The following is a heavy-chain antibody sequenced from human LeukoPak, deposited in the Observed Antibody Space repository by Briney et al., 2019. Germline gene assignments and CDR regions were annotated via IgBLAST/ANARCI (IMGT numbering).Heavy chain of an antibody. Sequence: SETLSLTCTVSGGSISSYYRSWIRQPAGKGLEWIGRIYTSGSTNYNPSLKSRVTMSVDTSKNQFSLKLSSVTAADTAVYYCARHSGSYYRSPFDYWGQGTLVTVSS. CDR2: IYTSGST. V-gene: IGHV4-4*07. D-gene: IGHD1-26*01. CDR1: GGSISSYY. J-gene: IGHJ4*02. CDR3: ARHSGSYYRSPFDY.